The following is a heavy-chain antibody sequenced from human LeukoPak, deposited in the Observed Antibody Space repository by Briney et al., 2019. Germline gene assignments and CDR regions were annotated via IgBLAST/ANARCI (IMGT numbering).Heavy chain of an antibody. Sequence: ASVKVSCKASGYTFTGYYMHWVRQAPGQGLEWMGRINPNSGGTNYAQKFRGRVTMTRDTSISTAYMELSRLRSDDTAVYYCARASYYYDSSGYYPLDYWGQGTLVTVSS. D-gene: IGHD3-22*01. J-gene: IGHJ4*02. CDR3: ARASYYYDSSGYYPLDY. CDR1: GYTFTGYY. CDR2: INPNSGGT. V-gene: IGHV1-2*06.